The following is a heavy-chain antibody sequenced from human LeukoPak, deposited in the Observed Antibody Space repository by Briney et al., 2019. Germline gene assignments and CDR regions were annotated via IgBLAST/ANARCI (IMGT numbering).Heavy chain of an antibody. J-gene: IGHJ4*02. Sequence: GGSLRLSCAASGFTFSSYGMHWVRQAPGKGLEWVAVVSYDGSNKYYADSVKGRFTISRDNSKNTLYLQMNSLRAEDTAVYYCAKPRYSYGYLLENWGQGTLVTVSS. CDR1: GFTFSSYG. D-gene: IGHD5-18*01. V-gene: IGHV3-30*18. CDR2: VSYDGSNK. CDR3: AKPRYSYGYLLEN.